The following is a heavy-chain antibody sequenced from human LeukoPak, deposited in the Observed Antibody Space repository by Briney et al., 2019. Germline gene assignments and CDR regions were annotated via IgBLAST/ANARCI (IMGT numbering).Heavy chain of an antibody. J-gene: IGHJ3*02. CDR2: ISTSSIYI. D-gene: IGHD3-22*01. CDR3: AREYDSSGWDAFDI. Sequence: GGSLRLSCAASGFTFSSYSMNWVRQAPGKGLEWVSSISTSSIYIYYADSVKGRFTISRDNAKNSLYLQMNSLRAEDTAVYYCAREYDSSGWDAFDIWGQGTMVTVSS. CDR1: GFTFSSYS. V-gene: IGHV3-21*01.